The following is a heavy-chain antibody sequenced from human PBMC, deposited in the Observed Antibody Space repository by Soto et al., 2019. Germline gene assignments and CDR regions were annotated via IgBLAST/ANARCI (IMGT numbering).Heavy chain of an antibody. CDR1: GFTFSSYG. J-gene: IGHJ4*02. D-gene: IGHD6-19*01. Sequence: QVQLVESGGGVVQPGRSLRLSCAASGFTFSSYGMHWVRQAPGKGLEWVAVIWYDGSNKYYADSVKGRFTISRDNSKNPLYLQMNSLRAEDTAVYYCARGPKPVAGYTKTALDYWGQGTLVTVSS. V-gene: IGHV3-33*01. CDR2: IWYDGSNK. CDR3: ARGPKPVAGYTKTALDY.